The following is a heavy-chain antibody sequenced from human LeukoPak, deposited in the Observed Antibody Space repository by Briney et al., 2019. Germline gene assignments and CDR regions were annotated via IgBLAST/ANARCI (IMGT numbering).Heavy chain of an antibody. D-gene: IGHD6-19*01. Sequence: GGSLRLSCAASGFTFSSYAMSWVRQAPGKGLEWVSYITGGSTTIYYADSVKGRFTISRDNAKNSLYLQMNSLRAEDTAVYYCARVALRYSSGWYYFDYWGQGTLVTVSS. CDR3: ARVALRYSSGWYYFDY. CDR2: ITGGSTTI. J-gene: IGHJ4*02. CDR1: GFTFSSYA. V-gene: IGHV3-48*01.